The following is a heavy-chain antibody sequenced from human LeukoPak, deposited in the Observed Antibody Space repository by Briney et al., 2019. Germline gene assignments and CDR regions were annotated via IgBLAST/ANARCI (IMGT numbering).Heavy chain of an antibody. D-gene: IGHD1-26*01. Sequence: ASVKVSCKASGYTFTGYYMHWVRLAAGQGLEWMGWINPNSGGTNYAQKFQGRVTMTRDTSISTAYMELSRLRSDDTAVYYCVPSKWELLLGAYWGQGTLVTVSS. CDR1: GYTFTGYY. CDR3: VPSKWELLLGAY. V-gene: IGHV1-2*02. J-gene: IGHJ4*02. CDR2: INPNSGGT.